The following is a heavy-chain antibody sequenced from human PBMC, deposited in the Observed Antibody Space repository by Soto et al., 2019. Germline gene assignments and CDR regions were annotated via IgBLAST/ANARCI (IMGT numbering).Heavy chain of an antibody. CDR3: VRDGTKTLRDWFDP. V-gene: IGHV4-4*07. J-gene: IGHJ5*02. Sequence: SETLSLTCTVSGASISGFYWSWIRKSAGKGLEWIGRIYATGTTDYNPSLKSRVMMSVDPSKKQFSLKLRSVTAADTPVYYCVRDGTKTLRDWFDPWGQG. D-gene: IGHD1-26*01. CDR2: IYATGTT. CDR1: GASISGFY.